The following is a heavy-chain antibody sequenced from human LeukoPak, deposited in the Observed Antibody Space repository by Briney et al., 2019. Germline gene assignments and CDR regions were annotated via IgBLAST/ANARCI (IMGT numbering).Heavy chain of an antibody. J-gene: IGHJ6*02. D-gene: IGHD6-13*01. CDR3: ARVPGIAATAYYYAMDV. Sequence: GGSLRLSCAASGFTFDDYGMSWVRQAPGKGLEWVAVLSYDGSNTYHADSVKGRFTISRDNSKNTLYLQMNSLRPEDAAVYYCARVPGIAATAYYYAMDVWGQGTTVTVSS. CDR2: LSYDGSNT. CDR1: GFTFDDYG. V-gene: IGHV3-30*03.